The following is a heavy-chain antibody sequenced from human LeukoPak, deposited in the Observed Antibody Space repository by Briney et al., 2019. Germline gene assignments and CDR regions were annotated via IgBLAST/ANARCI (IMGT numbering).Heavy chain of an antibody. CDR3: AKSPASIAAAGGVDY. J-gene: IGHJ4*02. D-gene: IGHD6-13*01. CDR2: ISGSGGST. CDR1: GFTFSSYA. V-gene: IGHV3-23*01. Sequence: GGSLRLSCAASGFTFSSYAMSWVRQAPGKGLEWVSAISGSGGSTYNADSVKGRFTISRDNSKNTLYLQMNSLRAEDTAVYYCAKSPASIAAAGGVDYWGQGTLVTVSS.